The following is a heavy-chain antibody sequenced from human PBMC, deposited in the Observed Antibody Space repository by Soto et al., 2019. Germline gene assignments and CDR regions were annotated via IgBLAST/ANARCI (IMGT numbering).Heavy chain of an antibody. CDR3: ARSPDSIAATL. J-gene: IGHJ4*02. D-gene: IGHD6-6*01. CDR2: IIPIFGTA. Sequence: QVQLVQSGAEVTKPGSSVKVSCKASGGTFSSYAISWVRQAPGPGLEWMGGIIPIFGTANYAQKFQGRVTIPADESTSTAYMELSSLRSEDTAGYYGARSPDSIAATLWGKGTLVTVSS. V-gene: IGHV1-69*12. CDR1: GGTFSSYA.